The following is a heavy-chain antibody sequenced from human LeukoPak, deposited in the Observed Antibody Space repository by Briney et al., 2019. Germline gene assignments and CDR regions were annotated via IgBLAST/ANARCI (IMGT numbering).Heavy chain of an antibody. J-gene: IGHJ4*02. CDR1: GFTFSSYG. CDR2: IWYDGSNK. V-gene: IGHV3-33*01. Sequence: GRSLRLSCAASGFTFSSYGMHWVRQAPGKGLEWVAVIWYDGSNKYCADSVKGRFTISRDNSKNTLYLQMNSLRAEDTAVYYCAREEVGAPGDYWGQGTLVTVSS. D-gene: IGHD1-26*01. CDR3: AREEVGAPGDY.